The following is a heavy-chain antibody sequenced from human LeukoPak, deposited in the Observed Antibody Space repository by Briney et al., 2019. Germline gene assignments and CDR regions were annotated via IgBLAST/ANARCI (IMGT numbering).Heavy chain of an antibody. CDR3: ARDSPGASGFDP. D-gene: IGHD3-10*01. CDR1: GYTFTSYY. V-gene: IGHV1-2*02. CDR2: INPNSGGT. Sequence: GASVKVSCKASGYTFTSYYMHWVRQAPGQGLEWMGWINPNSGGTNYAQKFQGRVTMTRDTSISTAYMELSRLRSDDTAVYYCARDSPGASGFDPWGQGTLVTVSS. J-gene: IGHJ5*02.